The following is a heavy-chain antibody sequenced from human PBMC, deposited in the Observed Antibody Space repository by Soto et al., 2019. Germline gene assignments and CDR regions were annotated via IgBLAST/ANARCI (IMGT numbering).Heavy chain of an antibody. Sequence: PSETLSLTCTVSGGSISSYYWSWIRQPPGKGLEWIGYIYYSGSTNYNPSLKSRVTISVDTPKNQFSLKLSSVTAADTAVYYCARVKKNCSSTSCYDYYYYMDVWGKGTTVTVSS. V-gene: IGHV4-59*08. CDR2: IYYSGST. CDR3: ARVKKNCSSTSCYDYYYYMDV. J-gene: IGHJ6*03. D-gene: IGHD2-2*01. CDR1: GGSISSYY.